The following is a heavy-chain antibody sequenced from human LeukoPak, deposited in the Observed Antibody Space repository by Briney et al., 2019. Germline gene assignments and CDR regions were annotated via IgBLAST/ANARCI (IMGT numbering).Heavy chain of an antibody. CDR3: AREYSSSDYFDY. CDR2: IYYSGST. J-gene: IGHJ4*02. Sequence: SETLSLTCTVSGGSVSSGSYYWSWIRQPPGKGLEWIGYIYYSGSTNCSPSLKSRVTIPVDTSKNQFSLKLSSVTAADTAVYYCAREYSSSDYFDYWGQGTLVTVSS. V-gene: IGHV4-61*01. D-gene: IGHD6-6*01. CDR1: GGSVSSGSYY.